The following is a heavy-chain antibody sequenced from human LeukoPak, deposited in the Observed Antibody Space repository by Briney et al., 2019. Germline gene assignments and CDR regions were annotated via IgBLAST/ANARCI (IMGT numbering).Heavy chain of an antibody. D-gene: IGHD6-13*01. CDR1: GFTFSSYA. Sequence: TGGSLRLSCAASGFTFSSYAIHWVRQAPGKGLEWVAVISYDGSNKYYADSVKGRFTISRDNAKNTLYMQMNSLRAEDTAVYYCARSPHSSSWYAYYFDYWGQGTLVTVSS. CDR3: ARSPHSSSWYAYYFDY. CDR2: ISYDGSNK. V-gene: IGHV3-30-3*01. J-gene: IGHJ4*02.